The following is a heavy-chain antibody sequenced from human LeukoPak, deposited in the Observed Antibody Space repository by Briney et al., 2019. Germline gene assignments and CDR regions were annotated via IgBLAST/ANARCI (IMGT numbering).Heavy chain of an antibody. CDR2: ISAYNGNT. V-gene: IGHV1-18*03. J-gene: IGHJ4*02. D-gene: IGHD6-6*01. Sequence: GASVKVSCKASGYTFTSYGISWVRQAPGQGLEWMGWISAYNGNTNYAQKLQGRVTMTTDTSTSTAYMELRSLRSDVMAAYYCARDHAEYSSSLIDYWGQGTLVTVSS. CDR1: GYTFTSYG. CDR3: ARDHAEYSSSLIDY.